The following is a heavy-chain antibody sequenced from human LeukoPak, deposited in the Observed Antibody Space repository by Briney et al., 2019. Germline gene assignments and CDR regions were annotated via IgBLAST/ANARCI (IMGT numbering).Heavy chain of an antibody. CDR3: AKDVNYSPSGTFDY. J-gene: IGHJ4*01. D-gene: IGHD3-10*01. CDR1: GFTFDDYA. CDR2: ISWNSGRM. Sequence: PGRSLRLSCAASGFTFDDYAMHWVRQAPGKGLEWVSSISWNSGRMDYADSVKGRFTISRDNAKNSLYLQMNSLRVEDMALYYCAKDVNYSPSGTFDYWGHGTLVTVSS. V-gene: IGHV3-9*03.